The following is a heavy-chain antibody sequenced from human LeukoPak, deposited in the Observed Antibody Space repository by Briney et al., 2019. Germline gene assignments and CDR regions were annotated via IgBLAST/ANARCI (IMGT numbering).Heavy chain of an antibody. J-gene: IGHJ6*03. D-gene: IGHD3-3*01. CDR2: IIPIFGTT. CDR3: ARGGRLEGGYYSPFYYYYMDV. Sequence: GASVKVSCKASGGTFSSYAISWVRQAPGQGLEWMGGIIPIFGTTNFAQKFQGRVTITADEFTNTVYMEVSSLRSEDTAVYFCARGGRLEGGYYSPFYYYYMDVWGKGTTVTVSS. CDR1: GGTFSSYA. V-gene: IGHV1-69*13.